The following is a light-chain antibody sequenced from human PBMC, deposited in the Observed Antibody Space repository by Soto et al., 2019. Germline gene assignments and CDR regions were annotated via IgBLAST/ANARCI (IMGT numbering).Light chain of an antibody. CDR2: DAS. Sequence: EIVLTQSPATLSLSPGERATLSCRASQSVSTYLAWYQQKPGQAPRLLIYDASNKATGIPARFSGSGSGTDLTLTISSLEPEDFAVYYCQKRSTWPLTFGGGTKVEIK. J-gene: IGKJ4*01. V-gene: IGKV3-11*01. CDR1: QSVSTY. CDR3: QKRSTWPLT.